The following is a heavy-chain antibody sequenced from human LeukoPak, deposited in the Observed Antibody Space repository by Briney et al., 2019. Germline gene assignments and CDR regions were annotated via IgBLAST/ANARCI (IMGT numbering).Heavy chain of an antibody. D-gene: IGHD6-13*01. CDR3: ARGGGISHYYYYMDV. CDR2: IYYSGNT. V-gene: IGHV4-59*01. Sequence: SETLSLTCTVSGGSITSYYWSWIRQPPGKGLEWIGYIYYSGNTNYNPSLKSRVTISVDTSKNQCSLKLSSVTAADTAVYYCARGGGISHYYYYMDVWGKGTTVTISS. J-gene: IGHJ6*03. CDR1: GGSITSYY.